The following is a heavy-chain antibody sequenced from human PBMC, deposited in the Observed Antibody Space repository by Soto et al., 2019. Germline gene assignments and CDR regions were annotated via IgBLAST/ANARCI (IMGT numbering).Heavy chain of an antibody. CDR1: GFPFGDYA. Sequence: PGGSLRLSCTASGFPFGDYAMSLFRQSPGKGLEWVGFIRIKAYGGTTEYAASVKGRFTISRDDSKSIAYLQMNSLKTEDTAVYYCTRAWYYDSSGYQYYFDYWRQGHLVPVSS. J-gene: IGHJ4*02. V-gene: IGHV3-49*03. D-gene: IGHD3-22*01. CDR3: TRAWYYDSSGYQYYFDY. CDR2: IRIKAYGGTT.